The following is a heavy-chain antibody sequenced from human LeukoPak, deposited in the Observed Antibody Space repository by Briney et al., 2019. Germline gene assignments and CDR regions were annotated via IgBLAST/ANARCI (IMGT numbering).Heavy chain of an antibody. V-gene: IGHV4-4*02. J-gene: IGHJ4*02. D-gene: IGHD5-12*01. Sequence: PSETLSLTCGVSGGSITTTNWWSWVRQFPGQGLQWIGEVSLEGVRNYNPSLTSRVTMSLDRAKNLLSLNLNSVTAADTAVYYCWHSGYESGLDYWGQGTLVTVSS. CDR1: GGSITTTNW. CDR2: VSLEGVR. CDR3: WHSGYESGLDY.